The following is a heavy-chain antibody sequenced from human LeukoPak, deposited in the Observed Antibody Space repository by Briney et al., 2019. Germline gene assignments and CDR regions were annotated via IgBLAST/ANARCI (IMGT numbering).Heavy chain of an antibody. CDR1: GGSFSGYY. V-gene: IGHV4-34*01. CDR3: ARGGSLYYYDSSGYYYQPYPETKFDY. D-gene: IGHD3-22*01. J-gene: IGHJ4*02. Sequence: SETLSLTCAVYGGSFSGYYWSWIRHPPGKGREWIGEINHRGSTNYNPSLKSRVTISVDTSKNDFSLKLSSVTAADTAVYYCARGGSLYYYDSSGYYYQPYPETKFDYWSQGTLVTV. CDR2: INHRGST.